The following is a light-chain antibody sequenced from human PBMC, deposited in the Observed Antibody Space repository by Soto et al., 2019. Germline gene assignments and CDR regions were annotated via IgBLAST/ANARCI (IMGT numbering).Light chain of an antibody. CDR2: GAS. CDR1: QSVSSN. Sequence: EIVMTQSPVTLSVSPGERATLSCRASQSVSSNLAWYHQKPGRAPRLLIYGASTRATGVPARFSGSGSGTEFTLTISSLQSEDFAVYYCQQYSNWPPYTFGQGTKLEIK. V-gene: IGKV3-15*01. CDR3: QQYSNWPPYT. J-gene: IGKJ2*01.